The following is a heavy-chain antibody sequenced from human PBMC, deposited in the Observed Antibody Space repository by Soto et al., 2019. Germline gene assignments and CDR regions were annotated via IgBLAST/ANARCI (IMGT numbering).Heavy chain of an antibody. CDR2: INPNGGST. J-gene: IGHJ3*02. CDR1: GYTFINYY. D-gene: IGHD6-19*01. Sequence: QVQLVQSGAEVKKPGASVKVSCKASGYTFINYYMHWVRQAPGQGLEWMGIINPNGGSTTYAQKFQGSVALTRDTSTNTVTMELSGMRSEDTAVYYCAREKWLVRRNDPFDIWGQGSMVTVSS. CDR3: AREKWLVRRNDPFDI. V-gene: IGHV1-46*01.